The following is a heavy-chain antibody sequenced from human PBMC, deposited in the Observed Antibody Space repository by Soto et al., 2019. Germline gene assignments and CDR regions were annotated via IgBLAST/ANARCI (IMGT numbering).Heavy chain of an antibody. Sequence: PGGSLRLSCAASGFTFSSYAMSWVRQAPGKGLEWVSAISGCGGSTYYADSVKGRLTISRDNSKNTLYLRMNSLRAEDTAVYYCAKARIAVVGTAPERDYYYGMDVWGQGTTVTVSS. D-gene: IGHD6-19*01. CDR3: AKARIAVVGTAPERDYYYGMDV. CDR1: GFTFSSYA. CDR2: ISGCGGST. V-gene: IGHV3-23*01. J-gene: IGHJ6*02.